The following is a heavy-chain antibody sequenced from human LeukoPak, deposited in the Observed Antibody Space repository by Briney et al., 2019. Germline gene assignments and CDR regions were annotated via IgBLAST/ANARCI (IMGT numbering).Heavy chain of an antibody. CDR3: ARDSIAAAGIDY. V-gene: IGHV3-23*01. CDR1: GFTFSSYA. J-gene: IGHJ4*02. CDR2: ILASGGAT. D-gene: IGHD6-13*01. Sequence: PGGSLRLSCSASGFTFSSYAMTWVRQVPGKGLEWVSTILASGGATYYADSVKGRFPISRDNSKNTLYLQMNSLRAEDTAVYYCARDSIAAAGIDYWGQGTLVTVSS.